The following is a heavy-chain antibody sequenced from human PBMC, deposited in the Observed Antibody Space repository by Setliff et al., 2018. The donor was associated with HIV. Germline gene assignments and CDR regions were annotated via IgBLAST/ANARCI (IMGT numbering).Heavy chain of an antibody. CDR1: GGSISSSSYY. Sequence: KASETLSLTCTVSGGSISSSSYYWGWIRQPPGKGLEWIGSIYYSGSTYYNPSLKTRVTISVDTSKNHFSLRLRSVTAADTAMYYCAREDSSSWYSSLSFWGQGTLVTVSS. D-gene: IGHD6-13*01. CDR3: AREDSSSWYSSLSF. J-gene: IGHJ1*01. CDR2: IYYSGST. V-gene: IGHV4-39*02.